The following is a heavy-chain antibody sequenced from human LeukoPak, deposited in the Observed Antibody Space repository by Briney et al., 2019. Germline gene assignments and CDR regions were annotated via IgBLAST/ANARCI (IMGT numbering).Heavy chain of an antibody. CDR2: IFPGDSDI. CDR3: ARRGYSSEEYDY. D-gene: IGHD5-18*01. CDR1: GYSFTTHW. Sequence: GESLKISCKGSGYSFTTHWIAWVRQMPGKGLEWMGIIFPGDSDIRYSPSFQGQVTISADKSISTAYLQWSSLKASDTAIYYCARRGYSSEEYDYWGQGTLVTVSS. J-gene: IGHJ4*02. V-gene: IGHV5-51*01.